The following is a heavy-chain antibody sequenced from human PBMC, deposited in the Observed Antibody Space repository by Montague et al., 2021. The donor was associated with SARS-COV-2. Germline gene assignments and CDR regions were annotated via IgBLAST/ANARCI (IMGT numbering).Heavy chain of an antibody. CDR1: GFTFSRYT. D-gene: IGHD3-22*01. J-gene: IGHJ5*02. CDR2: ISGGGDRK. V-gene: IGHV3-23*01. CDR3: AKFSRDSSGVA. Sequence: SRRLSCAASGFTFSRYTISWVRQAPGKGLEWVSGISGGGDRKYYAGSVKGRLTISRDNSKNTVYVQMNSLRAEDTAVYYCAKFSRDSSGVAWGQGTLVTVPS.